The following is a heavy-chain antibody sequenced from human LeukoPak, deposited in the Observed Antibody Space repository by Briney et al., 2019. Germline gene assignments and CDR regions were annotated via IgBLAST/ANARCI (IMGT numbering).Heavy chain of an antibody. Sequence: GGPLRLSCAASGFTFSDYYMSWIRQAPGKGLEWVSAISGSGGSTYYADSVKGRFTISRDNSKNTLYLQMNSLRAEDTAVYYCAKEDIVVVPAAMPPEYYYYMDVWGKGTTVTISS. D-gene: IGHD2-2*01. J-gene: IGHJ6*03. CDR3: AKEDIVVVPAAMPPEYYYYMDV. V-gene: IGHV3-23*01. CDR1: GFTFSDYY. CDR2: ISGSGGST.